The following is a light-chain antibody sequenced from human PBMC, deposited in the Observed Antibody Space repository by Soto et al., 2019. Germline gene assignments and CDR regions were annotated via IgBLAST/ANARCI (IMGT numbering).Light chain of an antibody. CDR1: SSDVGGYNY. J-gene: IGLJ3*02. V-gene: IGLV2-14*01. CDR3: SSYTSSSTRV. Sequence: QSALTQPASVSGSPGQSITISCTGTSSDVGGYNYVSWYQHHPGKAPKLMIYEVSNRPSGVSNRFSGSKSVNTASLTISGLQAEDEADYYCSSYTSSSTRVFGGGTQLTVL. CDR2: EVS.